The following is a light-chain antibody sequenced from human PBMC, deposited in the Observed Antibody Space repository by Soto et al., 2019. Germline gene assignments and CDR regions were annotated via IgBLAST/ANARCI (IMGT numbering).Light chain of an antibody. CDR1: SSDVGGYNY. V-gene: IGLV2-14*01. CDR3: SSYTSSSTYF. J-gene: IGLJ1*01. Sequence: QSVLTQPASVSGSPGQSITISCTGTSSDVGGYNYVSWYQRHPGKATKLMIYDVSDRPSGVSNRFSGSKSGNMASLTISGLQAEDEADYYCSSYTSSSTYFFGTGTKVTVL. CDR2: DVS.